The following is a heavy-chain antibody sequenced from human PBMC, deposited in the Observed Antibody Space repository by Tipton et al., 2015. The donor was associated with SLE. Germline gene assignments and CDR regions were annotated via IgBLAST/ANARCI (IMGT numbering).Heavy chain of an antibody. CDR2: IYSGGST. J-gene: IGHJ6*02. CDR1: GFTFSSYA. CDR3: AKDQGDYGYYGMDV. Sequence: SLRLSCAASGFTFSSYAMSWVRQAPGKGLEWVSVIYSGGSTYYADSVKGRFTISRGNSKNTLYLQMNSLRAEDTAVYYCAKDQGDYGYYGMDVWGQGTTVTVSS. D-gene: IGHD4-17*01. V-gene: IGHV3-23*03.